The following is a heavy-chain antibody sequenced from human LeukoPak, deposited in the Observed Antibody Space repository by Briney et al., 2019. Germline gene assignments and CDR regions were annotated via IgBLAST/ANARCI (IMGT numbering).Heavy chain of an antibody. D-gene: IGHD3-10*02. Sequence: SETLSLTCTVSGGSISSYYWSWIRQPPGKGLEWIGYIYYSVSTNYNPTLKRRVTISVDTSKNQFSLKLSSVTAADTAVYYCARLDVRYYFDYWGQGTLVTVSS. CDR2: IYYSVST. V-gene: IGHV4-59*01. CDR3: ARLDVRYYFDY. J-gene: IGHJ4*02. CDR1: GGSISSYY.